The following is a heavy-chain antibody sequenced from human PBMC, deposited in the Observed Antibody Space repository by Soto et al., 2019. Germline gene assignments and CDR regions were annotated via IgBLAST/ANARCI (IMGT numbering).Heavy chain of an antibody. CDR1: GFTFSSYD. CDR2: IGTAGDT. V-gene: IGHV3-13*01. Sequence: PGGSLRLSCAASGFTFSSYDIHWVRQATGKGLEWVSAIGTAGDTYYPGSVKGRFTISRENAKNSLYLQMNSLRPGDTAVYYCARPFMAGAGNSWYYMDFWGKGTKVTVSS. J-gene: IGHJ6*03. D-gene: IGHD4-4*01. CDR3: ARPFMAGAGNSWYYMDF.